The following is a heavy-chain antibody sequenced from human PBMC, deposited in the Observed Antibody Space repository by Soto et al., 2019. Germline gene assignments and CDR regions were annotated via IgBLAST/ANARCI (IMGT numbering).Heavy chain of an antibody. CDR3: ARTWEYYFDY. CDR2: ISSSGSTI. J-gene: IGHJ4*02. CDR1: GFTFSSYE. V-gene: IGHV3-48*03. D-gene: IGHD1-26*01. Sequence: GGSLRLSCAASGFTFSSYEMNWVRQAPGKGLEWVSYISSSGSTIYYADSVKGRFTISRDNAKNSLYLQMNSLRAEDTAVYYCARTWEYYFDYWGQGTLVTVSS.